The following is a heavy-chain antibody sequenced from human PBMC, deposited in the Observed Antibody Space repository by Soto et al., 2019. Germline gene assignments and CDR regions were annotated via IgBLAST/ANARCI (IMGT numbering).Heavy chain of an antibody. J-gene: IGHJ6*03. CDR2: IYYSGST. CDR3: ASLAKNYDFLTGVYVDYYYMDV. CDR1: GGFISSYF. D-gene: IGHD3-9*01. Sequence: SETLSLTCTVSGGFISSYFWSWIRQPPGKGLEWIGYIYYSGSTNYNPSLKSRVTISVDTSKNQFSLKLSSVTAADTAVYYCASLAKNYDFLTGVYVDYYYMDVWGKGTTVTVSS. V-gene: IGHV4-59*08.